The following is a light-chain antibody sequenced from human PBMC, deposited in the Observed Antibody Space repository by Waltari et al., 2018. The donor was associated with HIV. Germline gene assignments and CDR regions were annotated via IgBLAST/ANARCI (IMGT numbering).Light chain of an antibody. CDR3: QSYDRSLGAWV. J-gene: IGLJ3*02. CDR1: SSNIGAPFH. V-gene: IGLV1-40*01. Sequence: QSVLTQSPSVSGAPGQRVTISRPGSSSNIGAPFHVHRYQQVPGTAPKLLIYGNRNRPSGVPDRFSGSKSGTSASLAITGLQAEDEADYYCQSYDRSLGAWVFGGGTKLTVL. CDR2: GNR.